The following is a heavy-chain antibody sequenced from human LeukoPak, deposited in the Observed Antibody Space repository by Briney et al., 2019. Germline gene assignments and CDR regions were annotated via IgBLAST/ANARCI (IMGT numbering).Heavy chain of an antibody. CDR3: AKDFTPGGFGDAFDI. V-gene: IGHV3-9*01. CDR2: ISWNSGSI. Sequence: PGRSLRLSGAASGFTFGDYAMHWVRQAPGKGLEWVSGISWNSGSIGYADSVKGRFTISRDNAKNSLYLQMNSLRPGDTALYYCAKDFTPGGFGDAFDIWGQGTMVTVSS. CDR1: GFTFGDYA. D-gene: IGHD3-3*01. J-gene: IGHJ3*02.